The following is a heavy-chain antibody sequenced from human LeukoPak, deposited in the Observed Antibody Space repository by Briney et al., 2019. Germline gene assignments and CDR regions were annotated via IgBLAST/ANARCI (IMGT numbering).Heavy chain of an antibody. Sequence: GGSLRLSCAASGFTFRSYAMSWVRQAPGKGLEWVSVISGSGDITQSADSVKGRFTISRDNYKNTLYLQMNSLRAEDTAVYYCATEYYDSSGSYTVDYWGQGTLVTVSS. V-gene: IGHV3-23*01. D-gene: IGHD3-22*01. CDR1: GFTFRSYA. CDR2: ISGSGDIT. J-gene: IGHJ4*02. CDR3: ATEYYDSSGSYTVDY.